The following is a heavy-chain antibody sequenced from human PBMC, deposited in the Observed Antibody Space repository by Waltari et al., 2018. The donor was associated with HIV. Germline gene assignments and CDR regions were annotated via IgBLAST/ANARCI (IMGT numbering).Heavy chain of an antibody. CDR2: IDHSGST. V-gene: IGHV4-34*02. D-gene: IGHD3-3*01. CDR3: ARGPHTSIVGVVKYFQP. J-gene: IGHJ1*01. CDR1: GGSFTAYY. Sequence: QVQLQQWGTGLLMPSETLSLTCAVYGGSFTAYYWTWIRQSPGNGLEGIGEIDHSGSTNYNPSLKSRVTISVDASKNQFSLKLTSVTAADTGLYYCARGPHTSIVGVVKYFQPWGQGTLVIVSS.